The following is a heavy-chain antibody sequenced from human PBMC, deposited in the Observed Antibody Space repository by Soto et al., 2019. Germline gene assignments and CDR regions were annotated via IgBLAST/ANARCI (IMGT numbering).Heavy chain of an antibody. CDR2: ISGSGGST. D-gene: IGHD6-13*01. CDR1: GFTFSSYA. J-gene: IGHJ4*02. Sequence: PGGSLRLSCAASGFTFSSYAMSWVRQAPGKGLEWVSAISGSGGSTYYADSVKGRFTISRDNSKNTLYLQMNSLRAEDTAVYYCAKDRSSSWYDRYYFDYWGKGTLVTVS. V-gene: IGHV3-23*01. CDR3: AKDRSSSWYDRYYFDY.